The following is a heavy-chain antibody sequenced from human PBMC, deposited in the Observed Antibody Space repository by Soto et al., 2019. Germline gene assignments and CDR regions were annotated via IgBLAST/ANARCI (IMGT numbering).Heavy chain of an antibody. CDR3: ATSLWFGTQVEL. J-gene: IGHJ5*02. CDR1: GGYFNDNY. V-gene: IGHV4-34*01. CDR2: ISRSGTT. Sequence: QVQLQQWGAGLLKPSETLSLSCAVYGGYFNDNYYTWFRQPPGKGLEWIGEISRSGTTKYIPSLKSRASISFDTSKTQVSLKVTSVPAADTAVYYCATSLWFGTQVELWGQGALVNVSS. D-gene: IGHD3-10*01.